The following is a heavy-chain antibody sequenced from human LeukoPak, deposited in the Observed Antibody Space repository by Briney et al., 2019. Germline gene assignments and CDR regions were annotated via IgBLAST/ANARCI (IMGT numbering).Heavy chain of an antibody. CDR2: ISSSSSYI. V-gene: IGHV3-21*01. D-gene: IGHD6-25*01. CDR1: GFTFSSYS. J-gene: IGHJ4*02. CDR3: ARGFAARGSGLDY. Sequence: GGSLRLSCAASGFTFSSYSMNWVRQAPGKGLEWVSSISSSSSYIYYADSVKGRFTISRDNAKNSLYLQMNSLRAEDTAVYYCARGFAARGSGLDYWGQGTLVTVSS.